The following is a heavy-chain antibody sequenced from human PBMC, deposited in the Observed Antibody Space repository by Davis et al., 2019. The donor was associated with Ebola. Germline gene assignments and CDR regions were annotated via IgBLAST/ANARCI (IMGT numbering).Heavy chain of an antibody. CDR2: ISNNGLST. Sequence: PGGSLRPSCAASGLTFSTFAMHWVRQPPGKGLEHVSGISNNGLSTFYGNSVRGRFTISRDNSKNTLYLQLASLRPEDTAVYYCARDPTVSEFYYYGMDIWGQGTTVTLSS. V-gene: IGHV3-64*01. CDR3: ARDPTVSEFYYYGMDI. D-gene: IGHD4-11*01. J-gene: IGHJ6*02. CDR1: GLTFSTFA.